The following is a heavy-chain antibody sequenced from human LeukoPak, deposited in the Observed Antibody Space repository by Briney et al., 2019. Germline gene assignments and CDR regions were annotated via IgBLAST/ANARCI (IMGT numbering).Heavy chain of an antibody. Sequence: ASVKVSCKASGYTFTGYYMHWVRQAPGQGLEWMGWINPNNGGTNYAQKFQGRVTMTRDTSISTAYMELSRLRSDDTAVHYCAREELDQDAFDIWGQGTMVTVSS. D-gene: IGHD1/OR15-1a*01. CDR3: AREELDQDAFDI. V-gene: IGHV1-2*02. CDR2: INPNNGGT. CDR1: GYTFTGYY. J-gene: IGHJ3*02.